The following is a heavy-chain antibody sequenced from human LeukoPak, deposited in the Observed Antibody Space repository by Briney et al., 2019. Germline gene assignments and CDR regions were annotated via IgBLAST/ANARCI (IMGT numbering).Heavy chain of an antibody. CDR2: IRSTTDT. Sequence: GGSLRLSCEASGFTFSGSAMHWVRQASGKGLEWVGSIRSTTDTAYAASVKGRFTISRDDSKNTAYLQMNSLKTEDTAVYYCTRLRHSNTDYYYYYGMDVWGQGTTVTVSS. CDR3: TRLRHSNTDYYYYYGMDV. J-gene: IGHJ6*02. V-gene: IGHV3-73*01. CDR1: GFTFSGSA. D-gene: IGHD2/OR15-2a*01.